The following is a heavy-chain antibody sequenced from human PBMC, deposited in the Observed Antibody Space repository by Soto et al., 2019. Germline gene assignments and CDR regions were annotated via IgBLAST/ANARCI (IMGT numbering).Heavy chain of an antibody. Sequence: QVQLQESGPGPVKASETLSLTCTLSGGSTSGYYWSWIRQPAGKGLEWIGRIYSSGRTHYNPSLKIRVTMSVSTNHFSLKLNSVTAADTAVYYCARDFDVNTVLDYWYFDLWGRGTLVTVSS. J-gene: IGHJ2*01. CDR3: ARDFDVNTVLDYWYFDL. V-gene: IGHV4-4*07. CDR2: IYSSGRT. CDR1: GGSTSGYY. D-gene: IGHD4-4*01.